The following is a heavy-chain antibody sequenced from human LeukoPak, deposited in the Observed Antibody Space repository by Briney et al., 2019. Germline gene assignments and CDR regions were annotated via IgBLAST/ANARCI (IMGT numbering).Heavy chain of an antibody. CDR2: ISAYNGNT. CDR3: ARDLLGKIAAAGTCDY. CDR1: GYTFTSYG. Sequence: ASVKLSCKASGYTFTSYGISWVRQAPGQGLEWMGWISAYNGNTNYAQKLQGRVTMTTDTSTSTAYMELRSLRSDDTAVYYCARDLLGKIAAAGTCDYWGQGTLVTVSS. V-gene: IGHV1-18*01. D-gene: IGHD6-13*01. J-gene: IGHJ4*02.